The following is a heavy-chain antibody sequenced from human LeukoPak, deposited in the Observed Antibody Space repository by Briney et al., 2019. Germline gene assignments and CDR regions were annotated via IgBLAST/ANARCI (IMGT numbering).Heavy chain of an antibody. CDR1: GFTFSSYG. J-gene: IGHJ4*02. V-gene: IGHV3-30*03. D-gene: IGHD2-15*01. CDR3: ARDEVGDF. CDR2: ISYDGSNK. Sequence: GGSLRLSCAASGFTFSSYGMHWVRQAPGKGLEWVAVISYDGSNKYYADPVKGRFTVSRDNSKNTLYLQMNSLRAEDTAVYYCARDEVGDFWGQGTLVTVSS.